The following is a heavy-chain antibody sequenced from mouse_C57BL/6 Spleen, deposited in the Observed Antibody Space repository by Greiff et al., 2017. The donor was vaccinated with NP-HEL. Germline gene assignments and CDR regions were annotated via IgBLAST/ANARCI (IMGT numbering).Heavy chain of an antibody. CDR1: GYTFTSYW. V-gene: IGHV1-64*01. CDR3: ARYGSSPYYFDY. D-gene: IGHD1-1*01. Sequence: QVQLQQPGAELVKPGASVKLSCKASGYTFTSYWMHWVKQRPGQGLEWIGMIHPNSGSTNYNEKFKSKATLTVDKSSSTAYMQLSSLTSEDSAVYYCARYGSSPYYFDYWGQGTTLTVSS. CDR2: IHPNSGST. J-gene: IGHJ2*01.